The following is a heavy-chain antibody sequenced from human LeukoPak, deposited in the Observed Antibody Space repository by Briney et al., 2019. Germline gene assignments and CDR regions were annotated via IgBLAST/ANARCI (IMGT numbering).Heavy chain of an antibody. Sequence: PSGTLSLTCTVSGGSISSHYWSWLRQPPGKGLEWIGYISYSGSTDYNPSLKSRVTISVDTSNNQFSLRLTSVTASDTAVYYCAREESMVRGVSWFDPWGQGTLVTVSP. CDR2: ISYSGST. CDR1: GGSISSHY. D-gene: IGHD3-10*01. CDR3: AREESMVRGVSWFDP. J-gene: IGHJ5*02. V-gene: IGHV4-59*11.